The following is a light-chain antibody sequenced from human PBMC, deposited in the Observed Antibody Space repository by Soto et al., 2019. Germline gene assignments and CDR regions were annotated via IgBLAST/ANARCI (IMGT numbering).Light chain of an antibody. V-gene: IGLV2-14*01. Sequence: QSALTQPASVSGSPGQSITISCTGTSSDVGGYNYVSWYQQHPGKAPKLMIYEVSNRPSGVSNRFSGSKSGNTASLTISGLKAEDEADYYCSSYTSSSIYVFGTGTKLTVL. J-gene: IGLJ1*01. CDR2: EVS. CDR1: SSDVGGYNY. CDR3: SSYTSSSIYV.